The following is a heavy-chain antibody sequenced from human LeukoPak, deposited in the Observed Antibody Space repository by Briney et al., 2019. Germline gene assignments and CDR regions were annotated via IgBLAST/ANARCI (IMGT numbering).Heavy chain of an antibody. V-gene: IGHV6-1*01. CDR1: GDSVARNSAA. Sequence: SQTLSLTCAISGDSVARNSAAWNWIGQSPSRGLEWLGRTYYRSNKWYTEYSASVKSRITINPDTSKNQFSLHLNSVTPEDTAVYYCARDPANWFDPWGQGTPVTVSS. CDR2: TYYRSNKWYT. J-gene: IGHJ5*02. CDR3: ARDPANWFDP.